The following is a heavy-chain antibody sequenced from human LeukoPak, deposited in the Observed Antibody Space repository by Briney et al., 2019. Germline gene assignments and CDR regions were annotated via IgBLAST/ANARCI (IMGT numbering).Heavy chain of an antibody. D-gene: IGHD2-15*01. CDR3: AKPAMVGGSGYYYMDV. J-gene: IGHJ6*03. Sequence: GGSLRLSCAVSGFTFNNFGMHWVRQAPGRGLEWVAFIRYDGTNKYYVDSVKGRFTISRVNSKKRLFLQMSSLRPEDTAIYFCAKPAMVGGSGYYYMDVWGKGTTVTVSS. CDR1: GFTFNNFG. V-gene: IGHV3-30*02. CDR2: IRYDGTNK.